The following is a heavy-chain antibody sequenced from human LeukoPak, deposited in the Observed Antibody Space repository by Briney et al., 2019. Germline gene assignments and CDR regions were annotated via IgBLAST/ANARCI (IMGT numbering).Heavy chain of an antibody. CDR2: IYYSGST. V-gene: IGHV4-59*08. J-gene: IGHJ4*02. D-gene: IGHD6-13*01. CDR3: ARQRGGSSSWYDY. CDR1: GGSISAYY. Sequence: SETLSLTCTVSGGSISAYYWTWIRQPPGKGLESIGYIYYSGSTNYNPSLKSRVTISVDTSKNQFSLKLSSVTAADTAVYYCARQRGGSSSWYDYWGQGTLVTVSS.